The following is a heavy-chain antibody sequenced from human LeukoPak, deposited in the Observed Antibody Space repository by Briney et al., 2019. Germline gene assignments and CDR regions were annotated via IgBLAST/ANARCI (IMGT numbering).Heavy chain of an antibody. J-gene: IGHJ2*01. Sequence: PGRSLRLSCAASGFSFSSYAMHWVRQAPGKGLEWVAVISYDGSNKYYVDSVKGRFTISRDNSKNTLYLQMNSLRAEDTAVYYCAKPSLYYYDTSGYYRYWYFDLWGRGTLVTVSS. V-gene: IGHV3-30*18. CDR2: ISYDGSNK. CDR1: GFSFSSYA. CDR3: AKPSLYYYDTSGYYRYWYFDL. D-gene: IGHD3-22*01.